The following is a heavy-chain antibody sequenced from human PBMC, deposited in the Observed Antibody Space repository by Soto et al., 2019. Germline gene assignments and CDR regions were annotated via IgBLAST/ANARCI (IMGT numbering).Heavy chain of an antibody. V-gene: IGHV3-33*01. CDR1: GFSFSNYG. CDR3: ARANIVVFYGMDV. J-gene: IGHJ6*02. Sequence: PGGSLRLSCAASGFSFSNYGMHWVRQAPGKGLEWVAIIWYDGSNEYYADSVKGRFTISRDNSKTTLNLQMNSLRVEDTAVYYCARANIVVFYGMDVWGQGTTVTSP. CDR2: IWYDGSNE. D-gene: IGHD2-2*01.